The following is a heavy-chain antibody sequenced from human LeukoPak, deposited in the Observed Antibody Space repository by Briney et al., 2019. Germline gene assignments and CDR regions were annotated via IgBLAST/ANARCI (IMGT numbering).Heavy chain of an antibody. D-gene: IGHD3-3*01. CDR1: GGSFSGYY. Sequence: SETLSLTCAVYGGSFSGYYWSWIRQPPGKGLEWIGEINHSGSTNYNPSLKSRVTISVDTSKNQFSLKLSSVTAADTAVYYCARNPSYDSSRTDVWGQGTTVTVSS. J-gene: IGHJ6*02. V-gene: IGHV4-34*01. CDR2: INHSGST. CDR3: ARNPSYDSSRTDV.